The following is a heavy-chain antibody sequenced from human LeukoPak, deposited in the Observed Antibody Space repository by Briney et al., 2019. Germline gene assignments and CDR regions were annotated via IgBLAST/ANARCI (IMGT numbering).Heavy chain of an antibody. V-gene: IGHV4-34*01. D-gene: IGHD3-10*01. CDR1: GGSFSGYY. CDR3: ARGLRITMVRGVSFPDY. J-gene: IGHJ4*02. Sequence: SETLSLTCAVYGGSFSGYYWSWIRQPPGRGLEWIGEINHSGSTNYNPSLKSRVTISVDTSKNQFSLKLSSVTAADTAVYYCARGLRITMVRGVSFPDYWGQGTLVTVSS. CDR2: INHSGST.